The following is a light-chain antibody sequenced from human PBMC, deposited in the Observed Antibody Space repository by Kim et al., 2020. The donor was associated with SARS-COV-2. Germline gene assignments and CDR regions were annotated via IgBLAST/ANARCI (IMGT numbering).Light chain of an antibody. CDR1: SSDVGGYNY. CDR3: SSYAGSNNLV. J-gene: IGLJ2*01. Sequence: TISCTGTSSDVGGYNYVAWYQQHPGKAPKLMIYEVSKRPSGVPDRFSGSKSGNTASLTVSGLQAEDEADYYCSSYAGSNNLVFGGGTQLTVL. V-gene: IGLV2-8*01. CDR2: EVS.